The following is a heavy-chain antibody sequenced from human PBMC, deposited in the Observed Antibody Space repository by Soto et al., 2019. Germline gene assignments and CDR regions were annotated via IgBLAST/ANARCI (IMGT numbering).Heavy chain of an antibody. J-gene: IGHJ4*02. Sequence: SGTTLVNPTHTLTLTCIFSGFSLNTSGVSVGWIRQPPGKALEWLALIYWNDDKRYSPSLKSRLTITKDTSKNQVVLTMTNMDPVDTATYYCAHRPWSSSPFDYWGQGTLVTVSS. CDR3: AHRPWSSSPFDY. V-gene: IGHV2-5*01. CDR1: GFSLNTSGVS. CDR2: IYWNDDK. D-gene: IGHD6-13*01.